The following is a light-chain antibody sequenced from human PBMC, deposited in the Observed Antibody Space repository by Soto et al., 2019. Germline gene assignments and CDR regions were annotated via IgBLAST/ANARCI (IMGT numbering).Light chain of an antibody. V-gene: IGKV3-15*01. CDR1: QSISDT. CDR3: QQYNNWPWT. CDR2: GAS. J-gene: IGKJ1*01. Sequence: IVMTQSPATLSVSPGGRAILSCRASQSISDTLAWYQQKPGQAPRLLIYGASTRAPGFPARFSGSGSGTDFTLTISSLQSEDFAVYYCQQYNNWPWTFGQGTKVDIK.